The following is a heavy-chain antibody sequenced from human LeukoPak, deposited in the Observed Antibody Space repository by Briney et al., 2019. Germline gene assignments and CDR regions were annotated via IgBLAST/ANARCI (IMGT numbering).Heavy chain of an antibody. CDR2: ISGSGGST. D-gene: IGHD3-22*01. CDR1: GFTFSSYA. J-gene: IGHJ4*02. CDR3: AKEARAYYYDSSGSRRPYYFDY. V-gene: IGHV3-23*01. Sequence: GGSLRLSCAAYGFTFSSYAMSWVRQAPGKGLEWVSAISGSGGSTYYADSVKGRFTISRDNSKNTLYLQMNSLRAEDTAVYYCAKEARAYYYDSSGSRRPYYFDYWGQGTLVTVSS.